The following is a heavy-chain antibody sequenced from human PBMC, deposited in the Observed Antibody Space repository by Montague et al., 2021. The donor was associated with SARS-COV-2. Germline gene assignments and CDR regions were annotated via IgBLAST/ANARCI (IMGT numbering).Heavy chain of an antibody. CDR2: IHHSGTT. CDR3: AREGGAAGKYYFDP. Sequence: SETLSLTCTVSGGSISSTSYYWAWIRQPPGKGLEWIVNIHHSGTTFYNLSLKSRVTISVDTSKNEVSLKLSSVTAADTAVYYCAREGGAAGKYYFDPWGQGTLVTVSS. J-gene: IGHJ5*02. CDR1: GGSISSTSYY. D-gene: IGHD6-13*01. V-gene: IGHV4-39*02.